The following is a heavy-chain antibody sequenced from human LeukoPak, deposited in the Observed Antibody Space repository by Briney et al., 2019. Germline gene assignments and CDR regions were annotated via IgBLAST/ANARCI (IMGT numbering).Heavy chain of an antibody. CDR2: ISSSSSYI. J-gene: IGHJ4*02. V-gene: IGHV3-21*01. CDR3: ARDGPGAYDFWSGSYYFDY. CDR1: GFTFSSYS. D-gene: IGHD3-3*01. Sequence: KSGGSLRLSCAASGFTFSSYSMNWVRQAPGKGLEWVSSISSSSSYIYYADSVKGRFTISRDNAKNSLYLQMNSLRAEDTAVYYCARDGPGAYDFWSGSYYFDYWGQGTLVTVSS.